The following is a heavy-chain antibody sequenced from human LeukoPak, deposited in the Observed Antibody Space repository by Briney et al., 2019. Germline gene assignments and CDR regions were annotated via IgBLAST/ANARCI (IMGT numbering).Heavy chain of an antibody. CDR3: ASRLRFGWDFDY. D-gene: IGHD5-12*01. CDR2: INHSGST. J-gene: IGHJ4*02. Sequence: SETLSLTCAVYGGSFSSYYWSWIRQPPGKGLEWIGEINHSGSTNYNPSLKSRVTISVDTSKNQFSLKLSSVTAADTAVYYCASRLRFGWDFDYWGQGTLVTVSS. CDR1: GGSFSSYY. V-gene: IGHV4-34*01.